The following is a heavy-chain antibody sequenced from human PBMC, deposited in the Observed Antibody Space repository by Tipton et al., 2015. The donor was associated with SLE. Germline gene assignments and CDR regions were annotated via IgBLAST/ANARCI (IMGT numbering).Heavy chain of an antibody. CDR2: IYYSGST. CDR3: ARQLLVLGYYYDSSDLDAFDI. D-gene: IGHD3-22*01. V-gene: IGHV4-39*01. Sequence: LRLSCTVSGGSISSSSYYWGWIRQPPGKGLEWIGSIYYSGSTYYNPSLKSRVTISVDTSKNQFSLKLSSVTAADTAVYYCARQLLVLGYYYDSSDLDAFDIWGQGTMVTVSS. CDR1: GGSISSSSYY. J-gene: IGHJ3*02.